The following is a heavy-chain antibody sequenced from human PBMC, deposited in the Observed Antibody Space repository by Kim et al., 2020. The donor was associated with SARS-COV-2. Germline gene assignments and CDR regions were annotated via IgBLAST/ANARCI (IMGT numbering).Heavy chain of an antibody. V-gene: IGHV1-18*01. D-gene: IGHD6-13*01. Sequence: NYAQKLQGRVTMTTDTSTSTAYMELRSLRSDDTAVYYCATSSSWSHFDPWGQGTLVTVSS. CDR3: ATSSSWSHFDP. J-gene: IGHJ5*02.